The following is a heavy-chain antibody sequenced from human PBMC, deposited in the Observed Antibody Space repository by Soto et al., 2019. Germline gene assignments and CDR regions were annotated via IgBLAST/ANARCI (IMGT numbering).Heavy chain of an antibody. CDR3: AGGGHGGWFDP. J-gene: IGHJ5*02. CDR1: GYTFTSYG. CDR2: ISAYNGNT. Sequence: DSLMVSCTSSGYTFTSYGISWVRQAPGQGLEWMGWISAYNGNTNYAQKLQGRVTMTTDTSTSTAYMELRSLRSDDTAVYYCAGGGHGGWFDPWGQGTLVTVSS. D-gene: IGHD1-26*01. V-gene: IGHV1-18*01.